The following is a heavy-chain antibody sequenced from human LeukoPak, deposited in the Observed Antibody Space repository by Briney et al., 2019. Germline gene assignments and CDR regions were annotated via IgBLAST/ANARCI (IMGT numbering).Heavy chain of an antibody. Sequence: GGSLRLPCVASGFRFRNYWMAWIRHAPGRGLEWVANRNEDGNEKYYLDSVRGRFIIPRDNARNSLFLQMNSLRGEDTGVYYCVRELVVGPAEYFQSWGQGTLVAVSS. D-gene: IGHD1-26*01. V-gene: IGHV3-7*01. CDR1: GFRFRNYW. CDR2: RNEDGNEK. J-gene: IGHJ1*01. CDR3: VRELVVGPAEYFQS.